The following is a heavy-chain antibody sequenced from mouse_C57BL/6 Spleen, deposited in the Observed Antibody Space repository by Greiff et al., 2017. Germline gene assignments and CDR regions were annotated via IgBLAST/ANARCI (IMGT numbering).Heavy chain of an antibody. J-gene: IGHJ4*01. V-gene: IGHV1-54*01. CDR1: GYAFTNYL. CDR2: INPGSGGT. Sequence: QVQLQQSGAELVRPGTSVKVSCKASGYAFTNYLIEWVKQRPGQGLEWIGVINPGSGGTNYNEKFKGKETLTADKSSSTAYMQLSSLTSEDSAVYFCARTQNPFGYAIDYWGQGTSVTVSS. D-gene: IGHD6-1*01. CDR3: ARTQNPFGYAIDY.